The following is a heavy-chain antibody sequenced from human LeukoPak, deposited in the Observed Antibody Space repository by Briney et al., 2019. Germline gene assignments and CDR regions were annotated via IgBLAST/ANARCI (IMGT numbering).Heavy chain of an antibody. J-gene: IGHJ3*02. CDR3: ANLGARDGFDI. V-gene: IGHV3-23*01. CDR1: EFTFRNYA. D-gene: IGHD1-26*01. Sequence: PGGSLRLSYAASEFTFRNYAMSWVRQAPGKGLEWVSAISDSGDSTFYADSVKGRFTISRDNSKSTLDLQMNSLRVEDTAVYYCANLGARDGFDIWGQGTVVTVSS. CDR2: ISDSGDST.